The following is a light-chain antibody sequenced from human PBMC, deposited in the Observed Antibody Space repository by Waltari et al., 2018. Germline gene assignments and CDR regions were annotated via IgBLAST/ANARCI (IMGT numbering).Light chain of an antibody. V-gene: IGLV2-14*03. CDR2: DVL. CDR3: ASYTSSTTGV. Sequence: SALTQPASVSGSPGQSITISCTGTSSGLGGYNFVSWYQQHPGKAPKLIIYDVLNRPSVVSKRFSGSKSGNTASLTSSGLQAEDEADYYCASYTSSTTGVFGGGTKLTVL. CDR1: SSGLGGYNF. J-gene: IGLJ2*01.